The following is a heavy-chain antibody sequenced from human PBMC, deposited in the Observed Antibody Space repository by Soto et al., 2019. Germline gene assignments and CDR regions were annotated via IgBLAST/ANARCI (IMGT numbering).Heavy chain of an antibody. Sequence: SETLSLTCTVFGGSINNLYWSWIRQPPGKGLEWIGYVYYTGSTTYSPSLESRVTMSVDTSKNQFSLKLSSVNAADTAVYYCAKYRRTRTEGFSLDYWGQGILVTVSS. CDR2: VYYTGST. J-gene: IGHJ4*02. CDR1: GGSINNLY. V-gene: IGHV4-59*11. CDR3: AKYRRTRTEGFSLDY. D-gene: IGHD3-3*01.